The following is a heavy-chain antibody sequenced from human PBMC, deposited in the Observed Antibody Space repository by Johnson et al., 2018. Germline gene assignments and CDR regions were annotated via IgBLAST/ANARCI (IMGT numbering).Heavy chain of an antibody. CDR1: GFTFSRSV. V-gene: IGHV3-23*01. CDR2: FDGGSGNT. Sequence: EVHLLESGGGLVQPGGSLRLSCVASGFTFSRSVMSWVRQAPGKGLEWVSTFDGGSGNTYYADSVRGQFTISRDNSKNTLYLQMNSLRAEDTAVYYCARDHEKRALRHAAEYFQHWGQGTLVIVSS. J-gene: IGHJ1*01. CDR3: ARDHEKRALRHAAEYFQH.